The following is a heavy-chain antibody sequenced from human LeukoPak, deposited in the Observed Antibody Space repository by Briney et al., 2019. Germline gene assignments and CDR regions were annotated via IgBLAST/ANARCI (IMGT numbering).Heavy chain of an antibody. CDR2: ISTSGNTI. CDR3: ARDLTVAGPIDC. Sequence: GGSLRLSCAASGCTFSSYDMSWVRQPPGKGLEWISYISTSGNTIYYADSVKGRFTTSRDNAQSSLHLQMNRLRAEDTAVYYCARDLTVAGPIDCWGQGTLVTVSS. D-gene: IGHD6-19*01. J-gene: IGHJ4*02. V-gene: IGHV3-48*03. CDR1: GCTFSSYD.